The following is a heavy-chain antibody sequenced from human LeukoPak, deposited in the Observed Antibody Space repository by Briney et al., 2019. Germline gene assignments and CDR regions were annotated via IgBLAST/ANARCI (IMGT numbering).Heavy chain of an antibody. CDR1: GYTFSDYY. CDR3: ARVSSSWYADFDY. CDR2: IKQDGSEK. D-gene: IGHD6-13*01. V-gene: IGHV3-7*01. J-gene: IGHJ4*02. Sequence: GGPLRLSCAASGYTFSDYYMSWVRQAPGKGLEWVANIKQDGSEKYYVDSVKGRFTISRDNAKNSLYLQMNSLRAEDTAVYYCARVSSSWYADFDYWGQGTLVTVSS.